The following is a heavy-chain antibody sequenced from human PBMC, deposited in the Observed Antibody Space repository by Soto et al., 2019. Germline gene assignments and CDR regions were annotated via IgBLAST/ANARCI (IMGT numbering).Heavy chain of an antibody. V-gene: IGHV3-23*01. D-gene: IGHD2-15*01. CDR1: GFTFTSYA. Sequence: EVQLLESGGGLVQPEGSLRLSCAASGFTFTSYAMGWVRQAPGKGLEWVAVISSGGSTYYADSVRGRFTIPRENSKDTLSLQMNSLRAEDTAVYYCEKRRGAGGHFDYWGQGALVTVSS. CDR2: ISSGGST. CDR3: EKRRGAGGHFDY. J-gene: IGHJ4*02.